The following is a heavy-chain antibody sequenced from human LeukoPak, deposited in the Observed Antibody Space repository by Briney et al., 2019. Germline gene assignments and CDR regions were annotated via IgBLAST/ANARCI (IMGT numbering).Heavy chain of an antibody. CDR2: ISYDGSNK. Sequence: GGSLRLSCAASGFTFSSYAMHWVRQAPGKGLEGVAVISYDGSNKYYADSVKGRFTISRDNSKTTLYLQMNSLRAEDTAVYYCARDPSYSSRRGFYGMDVWGQGTTVTVSS. CDR1: GFTFSSYA. J-gene: IGHJ6*02. D-gene: IGHD6-13*01. V-gene: IGHV3-30-3*01. CDR3: ARDPSYSSRRGFYGMDV.